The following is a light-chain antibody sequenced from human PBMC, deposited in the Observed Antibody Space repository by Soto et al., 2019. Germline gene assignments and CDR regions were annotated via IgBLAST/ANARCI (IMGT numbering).Light chain of an antibody. CDR3: AAWDDSQNVLYV. CDR2: RDN. J-gene: IGLJ1*01. V-gene: IGLV1-44*01. Sequence: HSAMPQQPSVSWTPGQRVTVFCSEGRSNIGSNTVHWYQQLPGAALKLVIYRDNQRPSGVPDRFAASKSGTSASLAIGGLQSEDEGDDYCAAWDDSQNVLYVFGTGTKVTVL. CDR1: RSNIGSNT.